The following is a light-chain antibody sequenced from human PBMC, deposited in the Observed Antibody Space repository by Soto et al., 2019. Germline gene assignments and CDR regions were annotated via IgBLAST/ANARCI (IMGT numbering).Light chain of an antibody. CDR1: QSVSSSY. V-gene: IGKV3-20*01. Sequence: EIVLTQSPGTLSLSPGERATLSCRASQSVSSSYLAWYQQKAGQAPRLLIYGASNRATGIPDRFSGSGSGTDFILTISRLEPEDFAVYYCQQYYSTPPAFGPGTKVDIK. J-gene: IGKJ3*01. CDR2: GAS. CDR3: QQYYSTPPA.